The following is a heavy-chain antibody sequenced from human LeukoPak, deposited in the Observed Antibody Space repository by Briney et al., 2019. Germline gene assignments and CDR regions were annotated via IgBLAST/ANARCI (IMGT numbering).Heavy chain of an antibody. J-gene: IGHJ4*02. CDR1: GGSISSLDL. D-gene: IGHD6-19*01. Sequence: SGTLSLTCIVSGGSISSLDLWSWLRQPPGKGLEWIGEMYLGGTTNFNPSLKSRVTILIDKSKNQLSLQLTSVTAADTAVYYCAGLEGRYSTDWFYFFDYWGQGALVTVSS. CDR2: MYLGGTT. V-gene: IGHV4-4*02. CDR3: AGLEGRYSTDWFYFFDY.